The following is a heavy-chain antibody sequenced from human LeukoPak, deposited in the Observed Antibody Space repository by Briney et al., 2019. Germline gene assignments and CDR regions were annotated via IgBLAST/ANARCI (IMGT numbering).Heavy chain of an antibody. D-gene: IGHD3-22*01. J-gene: IGHJ4*02. CDR1: GGSTSSYY. CDR3: ARSLFPYYYDSSAYFPFDY. Sequence: MPSETLSLTCTVSGGSTSSYYWTWSRQPPGKGLEWIGYIHYTGSTNYNPSLKSRVTISVDTSKNQLSLRLTSVTAADTAVYYCARSLFPYYYDSSAYFPFDYWGQGTLVTVSS. V-gene: IGHV4-59*01. CDR2: IHYTGST.